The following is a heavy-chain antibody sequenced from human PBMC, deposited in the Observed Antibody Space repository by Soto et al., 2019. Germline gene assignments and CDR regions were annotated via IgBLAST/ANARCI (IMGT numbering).Heavy chain of an antibody. V-gene: IGHV4-4*02. CDR1: GGPIDTPNW. J-gene: IGHJ4*02. Sequence: QVQLQESGPGLVKPSETLSLTCAVSGGPIDTPNWWSWYHQPPGKGLEWIAEMYPSGSSNRNPSLNSRVTISLDTSSNHFSLKLTSLTAADTAIYYCAREGFDHRTDSWGQGIPVTVSS. CDR2: MYPSGSS. CDR3: AREGFDHRTDS.